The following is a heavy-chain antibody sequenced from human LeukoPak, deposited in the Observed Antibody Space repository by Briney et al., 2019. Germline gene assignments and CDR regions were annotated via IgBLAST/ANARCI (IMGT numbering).Heavy chain of an antibody. CDR3: ARVNGKWLNA. CDR2: ISAYNGNT. CDR1: GYTFTSYG. J-gene: IGHJ5*02. Sequence: ASVKVSCKASGYTFTSYGISWVRQAPGQGLEWMGWISAYNGNTNYAQKFQGRVTMTRDTSISTAYMELSRLRSDDTAVYYCARVNGKWLNAWGQGTLVTVSS. D-gene: IGHD3-22*01. V-gene: IGHV1-18*01.